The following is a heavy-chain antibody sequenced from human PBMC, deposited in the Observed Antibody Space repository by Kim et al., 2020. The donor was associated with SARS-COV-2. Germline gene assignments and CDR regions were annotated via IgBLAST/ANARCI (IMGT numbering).Heavy chain of an antibody. J-gene: IGHJ4*02. CDR3: AKLCIAAPYFDD. Sequence: YNAASMKGQYTTTRDSSNKTLYLQMNSLRAENTAVYYCAKLCIAAPYFDDWGQGTLVTVSS. V-gene: IGHV3-23*01. D-gene: IGHD6-6*01.